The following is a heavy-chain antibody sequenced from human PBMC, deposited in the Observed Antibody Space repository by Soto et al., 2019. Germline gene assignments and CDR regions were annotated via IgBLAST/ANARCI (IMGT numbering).Heavy chain of an antibody. CDR2: FDPEDGET. J-gene: IGHJ3*02. V-gene: IGHV1-24*01. Sequence: ASVKVSCKVSGYTLTELSMHWVRQAPGKGLEWMGGFDPEDGETIYAQKFQGRVTMTEDTSTDTAYMELSSLRSEDTAVYYCATDSIRVDFWSGYYGNRGFAFDIWGQGTMVTVSS. CDR3: ATDSIRVDFWSGYYGNRGFAFDI. CDR1: GYTLTELS. D-gene: IGHD3-3*01.